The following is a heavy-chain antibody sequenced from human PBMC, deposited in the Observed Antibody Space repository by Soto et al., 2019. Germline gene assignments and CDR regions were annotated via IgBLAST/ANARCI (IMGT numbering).Heavy chain of an antibody. Sequence: PGESLKISCKGSGYSFTSYWIGWVRQMPGKGLEWMGIIYPGDSDTRYSPSFQGQVTISADKSISTAYLQWSSLKASDTAMYYCARLGSSPSGYYYYYGMDVWGQGTTVTVSS. J-gene: IGHJ6*02. CDR2: IYPGDSDT. CDR3: ARLGSSPSGYYYYYGMDV. V-gene: IGHV5-51*01. D-gene: IGHD6-6*01. CDR1: GYSFTSYW.